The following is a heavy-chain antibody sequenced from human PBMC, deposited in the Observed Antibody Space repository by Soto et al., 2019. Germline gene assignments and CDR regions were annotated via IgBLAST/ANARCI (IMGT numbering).Heavy chain of an antibody. V-gene: IGHV1-69*01. Sequence: QVQLVQSGAEVKKPGSSVKVSCKASGGTFSSYAISWVRQAPGQGLEWMGGIIPIFGTANYAQKFQGRVTITADESTSTAYMELSSLRSEDTAVYYCARGSRYCSGGSCYSADYDGMDVWGQGTTVTVSS. CDR1: GGTFSSYA. CDR2: IIPIFGTA. J-gene: IGHJ6*02. D-gene: IGHD2-15*01. CDR3: ARGSRYCSGGSCYSADYDGMDV.